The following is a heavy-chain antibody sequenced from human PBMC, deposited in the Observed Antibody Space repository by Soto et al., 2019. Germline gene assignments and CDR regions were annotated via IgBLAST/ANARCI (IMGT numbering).Heavy chain of an antibody. V-gene: IGHV3-11*05. D-gene: IGHD2-21*02. CDR3: ARAPGTADAFDI. Sequence: QVQLVESGGGLVKPGGSLRLSCAASGFTFSDYFMNWVRQAPGKGLEWVSYISTTRFSTTYADSVKGRFTISRDNAKNSLYLQMNSLRAEDTAVYYCARAPGTADAFDIWGQGTMVTVSS. CDR2: ISTTRFST. CDR1: GFTFSDYF. J-gene: IGHJ3*02.